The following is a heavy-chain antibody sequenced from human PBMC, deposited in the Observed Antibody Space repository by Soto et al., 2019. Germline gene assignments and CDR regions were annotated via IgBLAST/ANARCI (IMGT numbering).Heavy chain of an antibody. CDR1: GGTFSSYA. D-gene: IGHD4-17*01. CDR3: AANPYGAWGVFDY. Sequence: QVQLVQSGAEVKKPGSSVKVSCKASGGTFSSYAISWVRQAPGQGLEWMGGIIPIFGTANYAQKFQGRVTITADESTSTADMELSSLRSEETAVYYCAANPYGAWGVFDYWGQGTLVTVSS. V-gene: IGHV1-69*12. J-gene: IGHJ4*02. CDR2: IIPIFGTA.